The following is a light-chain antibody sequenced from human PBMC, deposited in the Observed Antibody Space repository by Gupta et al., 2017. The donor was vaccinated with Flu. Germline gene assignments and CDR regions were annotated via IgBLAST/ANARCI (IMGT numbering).Light chain of an antibody. J-gene: IGLJ1*01. V-gene: IGLV3-1*01. CDR2: QDT. Sequence: SYELTQPPSVSVSPGQTATITCPGDKLENKYVCWHQQKTAQSPLLVMYQDTMRPSGIPERFSGSNSGNTATLTISGTQTVDEDYYYCQAWDSNTAVFGTGTTVAVL. CDR1: KLENKY. CDR3: QAWDSNTAV.